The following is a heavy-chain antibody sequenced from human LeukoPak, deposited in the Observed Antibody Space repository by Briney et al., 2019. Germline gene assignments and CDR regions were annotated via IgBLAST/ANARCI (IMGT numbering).Heavy chain of an antibody. CDR2: IRYDGSNN. V-gene: IGHV3-30*02. J-gene: IGHJ5*02. CDR1: DFTFSNFG. D-gene: IGHD6-19*01. CDR3: ARTAVAGTLRWFDL. Sequence: GGSLRLSCVASDFTFSNFGMHWVRQAPGKGLEWLSFIRYDGSNNYHADSVKGRFSISRDNSKNTLHLQMNTLRPDNTAVYYCARTAVAGTLRWFDLWGQGTLVIVSS.